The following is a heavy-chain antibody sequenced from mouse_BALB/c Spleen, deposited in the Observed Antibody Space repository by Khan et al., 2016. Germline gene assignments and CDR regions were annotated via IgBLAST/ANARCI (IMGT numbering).Heavy chain of an antibody. J-gene: IGHJ3*01. CDR1: DYTFISYL. Sequence: QVQLQQSGTELAKPGASVKMSCKASDYTFISYLMHWIKQRPGQGLEWIGYITPSTGYTDYNQKFKDKATLTADKSSSTAYIQLSSLTSEDSAVYYCARSGGKLLTTLFAYWGQGTLVTVSA. V-gene: IGHV1-4*01. CDR3: ARSGGKLLTTLFAY. D-gene: IGHD2-12*01. CDR2: ITPSTGYT.